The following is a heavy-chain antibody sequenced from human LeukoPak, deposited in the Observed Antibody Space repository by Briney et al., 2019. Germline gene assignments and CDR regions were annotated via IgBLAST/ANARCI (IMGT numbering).Heavy chain of an antibody. J-gene: IGHJ4*02. Sequence: SETLSLTCAVYGGSFSGYYWSWIRQPPGKGLEWIGEINHSGSTNYNPSLKSRVTISVDTSKNQFSLKLSSVTAADTAVYYCARGGYYDSSGYHYFDYWGQGTLVTVSS. CDR1: GGSFSGYY. CDR3: ARGGYYDSSGYHYFDY. V-gene: IGHV4-34*01. CDR2: INHSGST. D-gene: IGHD3-22*01.